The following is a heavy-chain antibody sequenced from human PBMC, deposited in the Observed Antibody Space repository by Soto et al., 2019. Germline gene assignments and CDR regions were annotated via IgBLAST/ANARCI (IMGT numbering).Heavy chain of an antibody. V-gene: IGHV3-30-3*01. CDR3: ARDHPPYSYGYGGYYYYYYGMDV. CDR2: ISYDGSNK. J-gene: IGHJ6*02. D-gene: IGHD5-18*01. CDR1: GFTFSSYA. Sequence: GGSLRLSCAASGFTFSSYAMHWVRQAPGKGLEWVAVISYDGSNKYYADSVKGRFTISRDNSKNTLYLQMNSLRAEDTAVYYCARDHPPYSYGYGGYYYYYYGMDVWGQGTTVTVSS.